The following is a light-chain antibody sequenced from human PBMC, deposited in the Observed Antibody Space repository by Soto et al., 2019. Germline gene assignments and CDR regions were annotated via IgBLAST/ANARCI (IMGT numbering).Light chain of an antibody. CDR3: TSYTSTSPYV. V-gene: IGLV2-14*01. Sequence: QSVLTQPASMSGSPGQSITISCTGTSSDIGRYNFVSWYQHHPGKAPKLIIYEATKRPSGVSYRFSGSKSDNTASLTISGLQAEDEADYYCTSYTSTSPYVFGTGTKLTVL. CDR2: EAT. J-gene: IGLJ1*01. CDR1: SSDIGRYNF.